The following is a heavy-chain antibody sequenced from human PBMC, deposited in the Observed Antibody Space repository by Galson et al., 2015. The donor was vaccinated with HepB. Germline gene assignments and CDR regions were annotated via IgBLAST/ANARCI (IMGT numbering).Heavy chain of an antibody. CDR2: IYSGGYT. Sequence: SLRLSCAAFGFSVSTNYMSWVRQGPGRGLEWVSLIYSGGYTYYADSVKGRFNVSRDTSKNTVYFQMNNVRPEDTAVYFCARGRPPLYDYYGSGGYDAMDVWGQGTKVTVS. CDR3: ARGRPPLYDYYGSGGYDAMDV. D-gene: IGHD3-10*01. CDR1: GFSVSTNY. J-gene: IGHJ6*02. V-gene: IGHV3-66*01.